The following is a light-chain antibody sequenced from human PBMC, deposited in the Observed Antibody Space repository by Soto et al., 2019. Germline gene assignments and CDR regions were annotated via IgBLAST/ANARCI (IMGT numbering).Light chain of an antibody. Sequence: IVLTQSPGTLSLSPGERATLSCRASQSVSSSYLAWYQQKPGQAPRLLIYDASNRATGIPARFSGSGSGTDFTLTISSLEPEDFAVYYCQQRSDRITFARGTRLEIK. CDR2: DAS. V-gene: IGKV3D-20*02. CDR3: QQRSDRIT. CDR1: QSVSSSY. J-gene: IGKJ5*01.